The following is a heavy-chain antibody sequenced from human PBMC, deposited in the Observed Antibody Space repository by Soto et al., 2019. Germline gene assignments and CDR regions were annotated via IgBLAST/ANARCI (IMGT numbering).Heavy chain of an antibody. V-gene: IGHV3-30*18. CDR1: GFTFSSYG. Sequence: QVQLVESGGGVVQPGRSLRLSCAASGFTFSSYGMHWVRQAPGKGLEWVAVISYDGSIKYYADSVKGRFTISRDNSKNTLYLQMNSLRAEDTAVYYCAKDLSSPGGHFDYWGQGTLVTVSS. CDR3: AKDLSSPGGHFDY. J-gene: IGHJ4*02. CDR2: ISYDGSIK. D-gene: IGHD6-19*01.